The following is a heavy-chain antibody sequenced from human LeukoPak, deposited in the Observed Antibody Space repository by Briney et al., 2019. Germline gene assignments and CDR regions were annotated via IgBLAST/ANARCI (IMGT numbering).Heavy chain of an antibody. CDR1: GFTFNNYA. V-gene: IGHV3-23*01. Sequence: PGGSLRLSCAASGFTFNNYAMSWVRQAPGKGLEWVSALTLSGTNTHYADSVKGRFTISRDISKNTLYLQMNTLRVEDTAVYCCAEDTTLRTTYHGFFDYWGQGTLVTVSS. CDR3: AEDTTLRTTYHGFFDY. J-gene: IGHJ4*02. D-gene: IGHD1-26*01. CDR2: LTLSGTNT.